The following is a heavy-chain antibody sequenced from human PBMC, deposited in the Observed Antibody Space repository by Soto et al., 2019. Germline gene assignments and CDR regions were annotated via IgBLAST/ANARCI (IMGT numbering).Heavy chain of an antibody. Sequence: LRVSYAASGFTIINHGVHLIRQEKGKGLEWVSDISCSSSTIYYADSVKGRFTISRDNVKNSLYLQMNSLRAEDTAVYYCASLDIVVVPNYYYYMDVWGKGTTVTVSS. J-gene: IGHJ6*03. CDR1: GFTIINHG. CDR2: ISCSSSTI. CDR3: ASLDIVVVPNYYYYMDV. D-gene: IGHD2-2*03. V-gene: IGHV3-48*01.